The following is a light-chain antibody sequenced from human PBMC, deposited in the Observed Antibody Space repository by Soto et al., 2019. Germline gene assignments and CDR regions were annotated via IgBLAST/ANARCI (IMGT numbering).Light chain of an antibody. V-gene: IGKV1-5*01. Sequence: DIQMTQSPSTLSASVGDRVTITCRASQSISSWLAWYQQKPGKAPKLLIYDASSLESGVPSRFSGSGSGTEFTLTISSLQPDYFATYYCQQYNSYSKWTFGQGTNVEI. J-gene: IGKJ1*01. CDR1: QSISSW. CDR3: QQYNSYSKWT. CDR2: DAS.